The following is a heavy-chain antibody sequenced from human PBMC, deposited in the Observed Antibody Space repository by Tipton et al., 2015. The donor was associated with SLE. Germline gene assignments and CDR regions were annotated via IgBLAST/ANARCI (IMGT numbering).Heavy chain of an antibody. CDR3: ARDTGAAFDY. D-gene: IGHD1-14*01. V-gene: IGHV1-8*02. J-gene: IGHJ4*02. CDR1: GGTFRNYI. Sequence: QVQLVQSGAEVKKPGSSVKVPCEASGGTFRNYIISWVRQATGQGLEWMGWMNPNSGNTGYAQKFQGRVTMTRNTSISTAYMELSSLRSEDTAVYYCARDTGAAFDYWGQGTLVTFSS. CDR2: MNPNSGNT.